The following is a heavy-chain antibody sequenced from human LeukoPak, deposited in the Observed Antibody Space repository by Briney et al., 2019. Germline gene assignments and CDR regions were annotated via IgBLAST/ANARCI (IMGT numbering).Heavy chain of an antibody. D-gene: IGHD3-10*01. CDR2: INHSGST. CDR1: GGSFSGYY. V-gene: IGHV4-34*01. J-gene: IGHJ6*03. Sequence: PSETLSLTCAVYGGSFSGYYWSWIRQPPGKGLEWIGEINHSGSTNYNPSLKSRVTISVDTSKNQFSLKLSSVTAADTAVYYCARDGLNTMVRGKIRYCYMDVWGRGTTVTISS. CDR3: ARDGLNTMVRGKIRYCYMDV.